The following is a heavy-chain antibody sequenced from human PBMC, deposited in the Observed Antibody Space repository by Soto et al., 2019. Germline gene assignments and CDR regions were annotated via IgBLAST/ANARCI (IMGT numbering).Heavy chain of an antibody. V-gene: IGHV4-59*01. Sequence: SETLSLTCTVSGGSISSYYWSWIRQPPGKGLEWIGYIYYSGSTNYNPSLKSRVTISVDTSKNQFSLKLSSVTAADTAVYYCARSRRYSYGYGYFDYWGQGTPVTVSS. CDR3: ARSRRYSYGYGYFDY. D-gene: IGHD5-18*01. CDR2: IYYSGST. J-gene: IGHJ4*02. CDR1: GGSISSYY.